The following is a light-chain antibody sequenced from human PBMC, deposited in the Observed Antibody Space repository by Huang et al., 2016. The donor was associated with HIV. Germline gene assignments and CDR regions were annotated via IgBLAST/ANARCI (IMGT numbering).Light chain of an antibody. CDR3: LQTNSFPYT. J-gene: IGKJ2*01. CDR1: QGIDSC. Sequence: DIKMTQSPSSVTASVGDRVTITCRASQGIDSCLAWYQQRPGKAPTVLIYAASSLQGGVPSRFSGSGSGTDFSLTINTLQPEDFATYYCLQTNSFPYTFGQGTNLEI. V-gene: IGKV1D-12*01. CDR2: AAS.